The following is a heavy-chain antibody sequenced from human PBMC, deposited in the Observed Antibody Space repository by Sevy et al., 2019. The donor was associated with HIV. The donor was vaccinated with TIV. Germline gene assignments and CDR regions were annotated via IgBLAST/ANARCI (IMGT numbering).Heavy chain of an antibody. J-gene: IGHJ4*02. CDR1: GFSFSSYG. D-gene: IGHD3-3*01. V-gene: IGHV3-30*02. CDR2: VHFDGNEK. Sequence: GGSLRLSCAASGFSFSSYGMHWVRQPLGKGLEWVAFVHFDGNEKWYADSGKGRFTISRDNSKSTIFLQMDSLRIEDTAIYYCVKDRWSDAGCPREYFEHWGQGTLVTVSS. CDR3: VKDRWSDAGCPREYFEH.